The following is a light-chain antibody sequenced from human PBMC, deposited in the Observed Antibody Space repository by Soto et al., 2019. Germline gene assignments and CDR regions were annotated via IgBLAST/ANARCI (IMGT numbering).Light chain of an antibody. CDR3: QHYANWPLT. V-gene: IGKV3-15*01. Sequence: EIVLTQSPGTLSLSPGEEATLSCRASQGIGSTLAWYQQKPGQTPRLLIYGASTRATGVPARFSGSASGTEFTLTIPSLQSEDFAVYYCQHYANWPLTFGGGTKVDIK. CDR2: GAS. CDR1: QGIGST. J-gene: IGKJ4*01.